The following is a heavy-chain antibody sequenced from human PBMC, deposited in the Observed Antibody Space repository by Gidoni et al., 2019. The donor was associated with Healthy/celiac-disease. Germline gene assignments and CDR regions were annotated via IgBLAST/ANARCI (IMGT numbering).Heavy chain of an antibody. CDR3: ASPQKESTVTTVPYYYGMDV. V-gene: IGHV3-30-3*01. J-gene: IGHJ6*02. CDR2: ISYDGSNK. CDR1: GFTFSSYA. Sequence: QVQLVESGGGVVQPGRSLRLSCAASGFTFSSYALHWVRQAPGKGLEWVAVISYDGSNKYYADSVKGRFTISRDNSKNTLYLQMNSLRAEDTAVYYCASPQKESTVTTVPYYYGMDVWGQGTTVTVSS. D-gene: IGHD4-4*01.